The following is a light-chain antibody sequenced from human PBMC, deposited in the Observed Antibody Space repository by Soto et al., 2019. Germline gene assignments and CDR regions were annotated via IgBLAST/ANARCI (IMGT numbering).Light chain of an antibody. J-gene: IGKJ4*01. CDR3: QQSHSTPLT. V-gene: IGKV1-39*01. CDR2: GAS. Sequence: DIQVIQSPSSLSASVGDRVTITCRASLRISKYLNWYQQKPGKAPKLLIYGASTLQSGVPSRFSGNGSGTDFTLIISSLQPEDSATYYCQQSHSTPLTFGGGTKLEI. CDR1: LRISKY.